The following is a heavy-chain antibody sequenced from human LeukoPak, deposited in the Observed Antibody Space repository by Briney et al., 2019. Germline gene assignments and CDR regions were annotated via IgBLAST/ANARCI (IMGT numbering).Heavy chain of an antibody. D-gene: IGHD3-9*01. CDR2: INHSGST. V-gene: IGHV4-34*01. Sequence: SETLSLTCAVYGGSFSGYYWSWIRQPPGKGLDWCGEINHSGSTNYNPSLKSRVTISVDTSKNQFSLKLSSVTAADTAVYYCARGLRYFDWLGNWFDPWGQGTLVTVSS. J-gene: IGHJ5*02. CDR1: GGSFSGYY. CDR3: ARGLRYFDWLGNWFDP.